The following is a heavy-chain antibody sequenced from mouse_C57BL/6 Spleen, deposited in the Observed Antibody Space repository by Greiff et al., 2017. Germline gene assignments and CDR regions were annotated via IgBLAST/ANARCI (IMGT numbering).Heavy chain of an antibody. J-gene: IGHJ4*01. V-gene: IGHV1-80*01. CDR1: GYAFSSYW. CDR2: IYPGDGDT. CDR3: ARSVLPDYAMDY. Sequence: QVQLQQSGAELVKPGASVKISCKASGYAFSSYWMNWVKQRPGKGLEWIGQIYPGDGDTNYNGKFKGKATLTADKSSSTAYMQLSSLTSEDSAVYFCARSVLPDYAMDYWGQGTSVTVSS. D-gene: IGHD1-1*01.